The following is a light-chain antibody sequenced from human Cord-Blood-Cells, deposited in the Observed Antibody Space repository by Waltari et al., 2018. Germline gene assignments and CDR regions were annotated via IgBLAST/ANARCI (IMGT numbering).Light chain of an antibody. V-gene: IGKV3-11*01. CDR2: DAS. CDR1: QSVSSY. J-gene: IGKJ3*01. CDR3: QQRSNWPSVT. Sequence: EIVLTQSPATLSLSPGKRATLSCRASQSVSSYLAWYQQKPGQAPRLLIYDASNRATGIPARFSGSGSGTDFTLTISSLEPEDFAVYYCQQRSNWPSVTFGPGTKVDIK.